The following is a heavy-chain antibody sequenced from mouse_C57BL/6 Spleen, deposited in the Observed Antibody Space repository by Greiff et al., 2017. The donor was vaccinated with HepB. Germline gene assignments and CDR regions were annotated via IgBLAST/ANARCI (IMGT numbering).Heavy chain of an antibody. V-gene: IGHV1-50*01. Sequence: VQLQQSGAELVKPGASVKLSCKASGYTFTSYWMQWVKQRPGQGLEWIGEIDPSDSYTNYNQKFKGKATLTVDTSSSTAYMQLSSLTSEDSAVYYCARGMGLHYYYAMDYWGQGTSVTVSS. CDR2: IDPSDSYT. J-gene: IGHJ4*01. CDR3: ARGMGLHYYYAMDY. D-gene: IGHD2-4*01. CDR1: GYTFTSYW.